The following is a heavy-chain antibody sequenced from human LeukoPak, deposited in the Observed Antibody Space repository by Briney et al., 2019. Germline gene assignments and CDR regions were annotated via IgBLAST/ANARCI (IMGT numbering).Heavy chain of an antibody. Sequence: GGSLRLSCAASGFTFSGYAMSWVRQAPGKGLEWVSAISGSGGSTYYADSVKGRFTISRDNSKNTLYLQMNSLRAEDTAVYYCAKERYCSSTSCWYYFDYWGRKTRVSVSS. J-gene: IGHJ4*02. D-gene: IGHD2-2*01. CDR2: ISGSGGST. CDR1: GFTFSGYA. V-gene: IGHV3-23*01. CDR3: AKERYCSSTSCWYYFDY.